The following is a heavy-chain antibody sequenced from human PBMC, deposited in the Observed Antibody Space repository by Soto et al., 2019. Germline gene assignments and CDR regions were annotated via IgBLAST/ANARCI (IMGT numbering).Heavy chain of an antibody. CDR2: FESGGSI. D-gene: IGHD2-21*02. CDR3: ARAGVTPDFFDY. Sequence: EVQLVETGGGLIQPGGSLRLSCAASGFSVRTNYMSWVRQAPGKGLEWVSVFESGGSIYYADSEKGRFIISRDYARNTVDLQLNSLRADDTAVYYCARAGVTPDFFDYWGQGTLVTVSS. CDR1: GFSVRTNY. J-gene: IGHJ4*02. V-gene: IGHV3-53*02.